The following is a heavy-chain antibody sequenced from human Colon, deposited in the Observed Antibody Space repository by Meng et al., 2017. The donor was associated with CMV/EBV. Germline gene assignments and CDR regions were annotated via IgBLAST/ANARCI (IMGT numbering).Heavy chain of an antibody. CDR2: INPNSGDT. CDR1: GYTFTTFD. CDR3: ARVRIGCSTTGCYFDH. J-gene: IGHJ4*02. Sequence: ASVKVSCKASGYTFTTFDIQWVRQATGQGLEWMGWINPNSGDTKYAQKFQGRVTMTRDTSISAAYMELSSLGSDDTAVFYCARVRIGCSTTGCYFDHWGQGTLVTVSS. V-gene: IGHV1-2*02. D-gene: IGHD2-2*01.